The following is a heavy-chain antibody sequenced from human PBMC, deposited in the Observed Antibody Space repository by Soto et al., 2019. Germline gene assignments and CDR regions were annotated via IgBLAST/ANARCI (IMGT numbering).Heavy chain of an antibody. CDR3: ARLELQDYGMDV. Sequence: ASVKVSCKASGYTFTSYHINWGRQATGQGLEWMGWMNPNSGNTGYAQKFQGRVTMARNTSISTAYMELSSLRSEDTAVYYCARLELQDYGMDVWGQGTTVTVSS. CDR2: MNPNSGNT. V-gene: IGHV1-8*01. J-gene: IGHJ6*02. CDR1: GYTFTSYH. D-gene: IGHD1-7*01.